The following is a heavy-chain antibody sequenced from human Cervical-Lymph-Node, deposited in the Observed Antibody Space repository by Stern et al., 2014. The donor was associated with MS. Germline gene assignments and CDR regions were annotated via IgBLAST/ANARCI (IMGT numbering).Heavy chain of an antibody. J-gene: IGHJ4*02. CDR3: ARAKAKRYCISVSCFGVDY. CDR1: GFAFGDYG. CDR2: IRDKSYNGAA. V-gene: IGHV3-49*05. Sequence: EVQLVESGGGLVKPGRSLTLSCTASGFAFGDYGMSWFRQAPGTGLEWVGFIRDKSYNGAAEYAASVQGRFTISRDDSETTAYLQMDSLKTEDTAVYYCARAKAKRYCISVSCFGVDYWGQGTLVTVSS. D-gene: IGHD2-2*01.